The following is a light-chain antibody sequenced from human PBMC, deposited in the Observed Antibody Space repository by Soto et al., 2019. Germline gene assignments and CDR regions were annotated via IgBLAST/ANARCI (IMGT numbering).Light chain of an antibody. J-gene: IGLJ2*01. CDR1: SSDVGGYKY. V-gene: IGLV2-14*01. CDR3: SSYTSSTTVI. CDR2: EVS. Sequence: QSALTQPASVSGSPGQSITISCTGTSSDVGGYKYVSWYQQHPGKAPKLMIYEVSNRPSGVSNRFSGSKSGNTASLTISGLQAEDEAYYYCSSYTSSTTVIFGGGTTLTVL.